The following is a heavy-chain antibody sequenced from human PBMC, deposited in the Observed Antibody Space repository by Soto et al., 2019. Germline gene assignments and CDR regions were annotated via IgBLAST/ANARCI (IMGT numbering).Heavy chain of an antibody. CDR2: IWMDGKEK. D-gene: IGHD2-15*01. J-gene: IGHJ4*02. V-gene: IGHV3-33*01. CDR3: ARDRGGEEPIDH. CDR1: GFTFSSYG. Sequence: GGSLRLSCAASGFTFSSYGMHWVRQAPGKGLEWVAVIWMDGKEKYYVDSVEGRFTVSRDNSKNTLYLQMNSLRAEDTAVYHCARDRGGEEPIDHWGQGTLVTVSS.